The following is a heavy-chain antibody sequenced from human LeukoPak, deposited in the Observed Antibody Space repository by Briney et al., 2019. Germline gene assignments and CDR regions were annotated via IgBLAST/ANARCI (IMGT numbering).Heavy chain of an antibody. CDR2: IRYDGSNK. CDR3: AKESGDYDILTGYYYYYYYMDV. CDR1: GFTFSSYG. J-gene: IGHJ6*03. D-gene: IGHD3-9*01. V-gene: IGHV3-30*02. Sequence: PGGSLRLSCAASGFTFSSYGMHWVRQAPGKGLEWVAFIRYDGSNKYYADSVKGRFTISRDNSKNTLYLQMNSLRAEDTAVYYCAKESGDYDILTGYYYYYYYMDVWGKGTTVTVSS.